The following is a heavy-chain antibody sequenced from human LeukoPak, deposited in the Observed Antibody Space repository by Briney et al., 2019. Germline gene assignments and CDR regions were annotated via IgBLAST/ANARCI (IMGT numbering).Heavy chain of an antibody. J-gene: IGHJ4*02. Sequence: ASVKVSCKASGYTFTGYYMHWVRQAPGQGLEWMGWINPNSGGTNYAQKFQGRVTMTRDTSISTASMELSRLRSDDTAVYYCARDPSFFMIVVPYFDYWGQGTLVTVSS. CDR2: INPNSGGT. CDR1: GYTFTGYY. D-gene: IGHD3-22*01. V-gene: IGHV1-2*02. CDR3: ARDPSFFMIVVPYFDY.